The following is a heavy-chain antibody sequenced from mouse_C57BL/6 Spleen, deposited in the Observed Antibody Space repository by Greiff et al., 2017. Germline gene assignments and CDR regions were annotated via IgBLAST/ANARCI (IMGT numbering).Heavy chain of an antibody. D-gene: IGHD3-2*02. J-gene: IGHJ2*01. CDR2: IVPGSGST. CDR1: GYTFTGYW. CDR3: ARRNSSGRCED. Sequence: VQLQQSGAELMKPGASVKLSCKATGYTFTGYWIEWVKQRPGHGLEWIGEIVPGSGSTNYNAKFKGKATFTADTSSNTAYMQLSSLTTEDSAIYYCARRNSSGRCEDWGQGTTLTGCS. V-gene: IGHV1-9*01.